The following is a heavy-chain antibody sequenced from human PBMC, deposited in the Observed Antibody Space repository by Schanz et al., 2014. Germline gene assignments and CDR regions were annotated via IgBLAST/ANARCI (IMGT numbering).Heavy chain of an antibody. Sequence: QVRLVQSGAEAREPGASVKVSCKATGYMFDTYGFAWVRQAPGQGLEWMGWISTYNGHTRYGQKFQDRLSLTTDTDTATAHVELRSLRTDDPAVYYCARAPTRMNMFRGVTYFFDYWGQGTLVTVSS. CDR3: ARAPTRMNMFRGVTYFFDY. J-gene: IGHJ4*02. V-gene: IGHV1-18*04. CDR2: ISTYNGHT. CDR1: GYMFDTYG. D-gene: IGHD3-10*01.